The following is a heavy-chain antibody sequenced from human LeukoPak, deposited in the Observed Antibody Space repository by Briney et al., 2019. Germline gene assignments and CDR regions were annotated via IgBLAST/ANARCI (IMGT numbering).Heavy chain of an antibody. CDR3: ARTNTAMVSTFDY. D-gene: IGHD5-18*01. V-gene: IGHV1-69*05. CDR2: IIPIFGTA. CDR1: GGTFSSYA. Sequence: SVKVSCKASGGTFSSYAISWVPQAPGQGLEWMGGIIPIFGTANYAQKFQGRVTITTDESTSTAYIELSSLRSEDTAMYYCARTNTAMVSTFDYWGQGTLVTVSS. J-gene: IGHJ4*02.